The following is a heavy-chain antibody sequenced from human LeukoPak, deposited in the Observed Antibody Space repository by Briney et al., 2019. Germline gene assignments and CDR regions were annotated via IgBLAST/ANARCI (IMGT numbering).Heavy chain of an antibody. CDR2: ISGDGGST. CDR3: AKDIDYGDYGSCFDY. Sequence: GGSLRLSCAASGFTFDDYAMHWVRQAPGKGLEWVTLISGDGGSTYYADSVKGRFTISRDNSKNSLYLQMNSLRTEDTALYYCAKDIDYGDYGSCFDYWGQGTLVTVSS. CDR1: GFTFDDYA. D-gene: IGHD4-17*01. V-gene: IGHV3-43*02. J-gene: IGHJ4*02.